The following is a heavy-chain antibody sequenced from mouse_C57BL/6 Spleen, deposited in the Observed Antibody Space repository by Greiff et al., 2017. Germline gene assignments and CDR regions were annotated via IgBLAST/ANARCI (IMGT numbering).Heavy chain of an antibody. CDR2: IHPDSGST. Sequence: VQLLQSGAELVKPGASVKLSCKASGYTFTSYWMHWVQQRPGQGLEWIAMIHPDSGSTNYTEKFTSKATLTVDKSSSTAYMQLSNLTSEDREVYDCASGRYYDYEGFAYWGQGTLVTVAA. CDR1: GYTFTSYW. D-gene: IGHD2-4*01. V-gene: IGHV1-64*01. J-gene: IGHJ3*01. CDR3: ASGRYYDYEGFAY.